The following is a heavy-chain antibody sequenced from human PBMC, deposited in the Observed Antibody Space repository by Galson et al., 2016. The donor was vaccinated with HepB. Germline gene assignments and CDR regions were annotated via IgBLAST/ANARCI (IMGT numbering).Heavy chain of an antibody. J-gene: IGHJ6*02. CDR3: AKGGGGTDFYYYGLDV. Sequence: SLRLSCAASGFTFDDYSMHWVRQAPGKGLERVSLINWDGGRTSSATSVKGRFTSSRDNNKNSLYLQMNSLRTEDTAFYYCAKGGGGTDFYYYGLDVWGQGTTVTVSS. D-gene: IGHD4-23*01. CDR1: GFTFDDYS. CDR2: INWDGGRT. V-gene: IGHV3-43*01.